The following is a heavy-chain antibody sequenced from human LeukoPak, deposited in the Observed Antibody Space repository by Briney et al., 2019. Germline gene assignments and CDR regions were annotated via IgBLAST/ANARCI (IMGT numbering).Heavy chain of an antibody. V-gene: IGHV3-21*01. CDR3: ARGGFNMVRGVIIPSNSYYYYMDI. CDR1: GFTFRAYS. J-gene: IGHJ6*03. Sequence: PGGSLRLSCAVSGFTFRAYSMNWVRQAPGKGLEGVSSITSGGFVYFADPLKGRFTISRDNAKSSLYLQMNSLRAEDTAVYYCARGGFNMVRGVIIPSNSYYYYMDIWGKGTTVTVSS. CDR2: ITSGGFV. D-gene: IGHD3-10*01.